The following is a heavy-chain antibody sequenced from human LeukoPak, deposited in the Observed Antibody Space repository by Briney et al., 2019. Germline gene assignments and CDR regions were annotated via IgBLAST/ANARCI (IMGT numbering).Heavy chain of an antibody. D-gene: IGHD6-19*01. CDR1: GFTFSTYA. Sequence: PGGSLRLSCAASGFTFSTYAMSWVRQTPGMGLEWVSTISVSGGTTHADSVKGRFTISRDNSKNTLYLQMNSLRAEDTAVYYCAREVYSSGPFDYWGQGTLVTVSS. V-gene: IGHV3-23*01. CDR3: AREVYSSGPFDY. CDR2: ISVSGGTT. J-gene: IGHJ4*02.